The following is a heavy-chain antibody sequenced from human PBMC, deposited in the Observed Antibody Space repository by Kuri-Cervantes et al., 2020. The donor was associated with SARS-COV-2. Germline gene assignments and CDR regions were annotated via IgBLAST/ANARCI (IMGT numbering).Heavy chain of an antibody. Sequence: ASVKVSCKAPETTFPNYDINWVRQATGQGLEWMGMVKTNSGNTLYAQIFQGRVTMTRDTSTSTAYMELSRLRSDDTAVYYCARDDLHSSSWDFDYWGQGTLVTVSS. J-gene: IGHJ4*02. V-gene: IGHV1-8*01. CDR2: VKTNSGNT. CDR1: ETTFPNYD. CDR3: ARDDLHSSSWDFDY. D-gene: IGHD6-13*01.